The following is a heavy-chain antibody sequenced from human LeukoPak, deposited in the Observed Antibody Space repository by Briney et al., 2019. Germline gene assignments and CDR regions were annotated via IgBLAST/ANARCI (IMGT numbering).Heavy chain of an antibody. CDR1: GFTFSNYW. CDR3: ARPAPSGNYLDHYFDY. J-gene: IGHJ4*02. V-gene: IGHV3-7*03. CDR2: IKQDGSEK. Sequence: PGRSLRLSCAASGFTFSNYWMSWVRQAPGKGLEWVANIKQDGSEKYYVDSVKGRFTISRDNAKNSLYLQMNSLRAEDTAVYYCARPAPSGNYLDHYFDYWGQGTLVTVSS. D-gene: IGHD1-26*01.